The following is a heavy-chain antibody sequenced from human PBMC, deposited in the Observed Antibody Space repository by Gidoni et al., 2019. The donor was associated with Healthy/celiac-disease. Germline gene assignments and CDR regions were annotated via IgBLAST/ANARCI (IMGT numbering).Heavy chain of an antibody. V-gene: IGHV3-49*04. D-gene: IGHD5-18*01. Sequence: EVQLVESGGGLVQPGRSLRLSCTASGFTFGDYAMSWVRQAPGKGLEGVGFIRSKAYGGTTEYAASVKGRLTISRDDSKSIAYLQMNSLKTEDTAVYYCTRERGYSYGETFDYWGQGTLVTVSS. CDR3: TRERGYSYGETFDY. CDR2: IRSKAYGGTT. CDR1: GFTFGDYA. J-gene: IGHJ4*02.